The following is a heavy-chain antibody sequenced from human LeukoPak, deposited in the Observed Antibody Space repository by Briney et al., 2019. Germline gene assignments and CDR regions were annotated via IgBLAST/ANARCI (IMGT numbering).Heavy chain of an antibody. D-gene: IGHD2-2*01. Sequence: GASVKVSCKASGGTFSSYAISWVRQAPGQGLEWMGGIIPIFGTANYAQKFQGRVTITTDESTSTAYMELSSLRSEDTAVYYCARDREKYCSSTSCSGSGFDYWGQGTLVAVSS. CDR2: IIPIFGTA. J-gene: IGHJ4*02. CDR3: ARDREKYCSSTSCSGSGFDY. V-gene: IGHV1-69*05. CDR1: GGTFSSYA.